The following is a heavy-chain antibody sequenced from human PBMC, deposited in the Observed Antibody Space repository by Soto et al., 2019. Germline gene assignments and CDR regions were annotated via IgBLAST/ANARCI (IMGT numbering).Heavy chain of an antibody. J-gene: IGHJ1*01. CDR1: GGTFSSYA. CDR2: IIPIFGTA. V-gene: IGHV1-69*13. CDR3: ARGEHYDFWSGYYKILQYFQH. Sequence: ASVKVSCKASGGTFSSYAISWVRQAPGQGLEWMGGIIPIFGTANYAQKFQGRVTITADESTSTAYMELSSLRSEDTAVYYCARGEHYDFWSGYYKILQYFQHWGQGTLVTVSS. D-gene: IGHD3-3*01.